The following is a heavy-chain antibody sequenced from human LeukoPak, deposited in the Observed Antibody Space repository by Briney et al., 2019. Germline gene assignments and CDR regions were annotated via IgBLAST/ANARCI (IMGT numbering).Heavy chain of an antibody. CDR1: GFTVSSNY. CDR2: IYSGGST. Sequence: GGSLRLSCAASGFTVSSNYMSWVRQAPGKGLEWVSVIYSGGSTYYADSVKGRFTISRDNSKNTLYLQMNSLRAEDTAVYYCARDRPRGYYYYGMDVWGQGTTATVSS. J-gene: IGHJ6*02. CDR3: ARDRPRGYYYYGMDV. V-gene: IGHV3-66*01.